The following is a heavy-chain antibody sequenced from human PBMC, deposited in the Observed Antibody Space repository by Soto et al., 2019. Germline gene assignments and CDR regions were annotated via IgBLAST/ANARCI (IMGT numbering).Heavy chain of an antibody. V-gene: IGHV3-30*18. Sequence: WGSLRLSCAASGFTFSSYGMHWVRQAPGKGLEWVAVISYDGSNKYYADSVKGRFTISRDNSKNTLYLQMNSLRAEDTAVYYCAKDRRQGTRPYYYYGMDVWGQGTTVTVSS. J-gene: IGHJ6*02. CDR3: AKDRRQGTRPYYYYGMDV. CDR2: ISYDGSNK. CDR1: GFTFSSYG. D-gene: IGHD2-2*01.